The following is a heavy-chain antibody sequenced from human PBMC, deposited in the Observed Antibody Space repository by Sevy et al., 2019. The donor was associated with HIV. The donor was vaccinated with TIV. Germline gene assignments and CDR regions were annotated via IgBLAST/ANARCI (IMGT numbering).Heavy chain of an antibody. Sequence: GGSLRLSCKPSGFTFISYAMSWVRQAPGKGLEWVSTIYGSSGGTYYADSVKGRLTISRDNSKNTRYLQMNSLRTEDTAIYYCAGRRYDSSGSFDAFDIWGQGTMVTVSS. D-gene: IGHD3-22*01. J-gene: IGHJ3*02. CDR1: GFTFISYA. CDR3: AGRRYDSSGSFDAFDI. V-gene: IGHV3-23*01. CDR2: IYGSSGGT.